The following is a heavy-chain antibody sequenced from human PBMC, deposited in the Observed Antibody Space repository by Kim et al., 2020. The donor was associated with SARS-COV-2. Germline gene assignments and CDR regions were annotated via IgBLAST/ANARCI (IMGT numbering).Heavy chain of an antibody. D-gene: IGHD4-17*01. J-gene: IGHJ4*01. V-gene: IGHV4-39*01. Sequence: SETLSLTCAVYGGSISSPSSFWAWIRQRPGKGLEWIGTVYHTARSNYSPSLDSRLTISVDTTKNQFSLNVITATAADTALYYCARPDEYGDYLYVVYWG. CDR1: GGSISSPSSF. CDR3: ARPDEYGDYLYVVY. CDR2: VYHTARS.